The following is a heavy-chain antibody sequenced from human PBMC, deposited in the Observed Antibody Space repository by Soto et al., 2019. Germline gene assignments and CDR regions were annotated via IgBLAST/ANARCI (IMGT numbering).Heavy chain of an antibody. V-gene: IGHV3-21*01. CDR2: ISSSSSYI. CDR3: ARNHPSPPYSSSPEYYYYYYMDV. D-gene: IGHD6-13*01. J-gene: IGHJ6*03. Sequence: GGSLRLSCAASGFTFSSYSMNWVRQAPGKGLEWVSSISSSSSYIYYADSVKGRFTISRDNAKNSLYLQMNSLRAEDTAVYYCARNHPSPPYSSSPEYYYYYYMDVWGKGTTVTVSS. CDR1: GFTFSSYS.